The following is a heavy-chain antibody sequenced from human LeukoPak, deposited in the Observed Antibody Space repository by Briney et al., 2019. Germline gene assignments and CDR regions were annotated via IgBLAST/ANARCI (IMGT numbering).Heavy chain of an antibody. CDR2: IYYSGST. D-gene: IGHD3-22*01. Sequence: PSETLSLTCAVSGYSISSGYYWGWIRQPPGERLEWIGSIYYSGSTHYNPSLKSRVTISVDTSKNQFSLRLSSVTAADTAVYYCARNDSSGYFDYWGQGTLVTVSS. V-gene: IGHV4-38-2*01. CDR1: GYSISSGYY. CDR3: ARNDSSGYFDY. J-gene: IGHJ4*02.